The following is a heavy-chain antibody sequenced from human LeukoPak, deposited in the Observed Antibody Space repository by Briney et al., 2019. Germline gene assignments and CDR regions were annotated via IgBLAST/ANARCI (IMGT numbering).Heavy chain of an antibody. Sequence: GGSLRLSCAASGFTFSSYAMSWVRQAPGKGLEWVSVSSGSCDSRYYADSVKGRFTISRDISKNPLSLQMKTLSAGDTAVYYCAKHKTYDAFWSGHDAFDIWGQGTMVTVSS. J-gene: IGHJ3*02. CDR3: AKHKTYDAFWSGHDAFDI. CDR2: SSGSCDSR. V-gene: IGHV3-23*01. D-gene: IGHD3-3*01. CDR1: GFTFSSYA.